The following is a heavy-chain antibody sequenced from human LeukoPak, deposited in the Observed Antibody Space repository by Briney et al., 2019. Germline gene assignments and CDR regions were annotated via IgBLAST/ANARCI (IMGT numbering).Heavy chain of an antibody. V-gene: IGHV4-61*02. Sequence: SQTLSLTCTVSGASISSGSYYWSWIRQPAGKGLEWIGRIYTSGSTKYNPSLKSRVTISVDTSKNQFSLKLSSVTAADTAVYYCASGRDGYNWDFVNYWGQGTLVTVSS. CDR3: ASGRDGYNWDFVNY. CDR2: IYTSGST. CDR1: GASISSGSYY. D-gene: IGHD5-24*01. J-gene: IGHJ4*02.